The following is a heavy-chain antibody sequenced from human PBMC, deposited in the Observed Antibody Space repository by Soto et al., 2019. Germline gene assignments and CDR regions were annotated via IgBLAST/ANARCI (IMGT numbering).Heavy chain of an antibody. CDR1: GFTFSSYG. D-gene: IGHD6-19*01. CDR3: VKDGSSGWPYYYGLDV. Sequence: QVQLVESGGGVVQPGRSLRLSCAASGFTFSSYGMHWVRQAPGKGLEWVAVISYDGSNKYYADSVTGRFTIARDNSKNTLFLHVSSPRAEDTAVYYCVKDGSSGWPYYYGLDVWGQGTSVSVSS. J-gene: IGHJ6*02. V-gene: IGHV3-30*18. CDR2: ISYDGSNK.